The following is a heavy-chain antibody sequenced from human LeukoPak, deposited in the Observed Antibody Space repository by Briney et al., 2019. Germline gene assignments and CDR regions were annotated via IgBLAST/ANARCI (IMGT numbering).Heavy chain of an antibody. V-gene: IGHV1-69*04. J-gene: IGHJ4*02. CDR3: ARGYYYDSSGPSFDY. Sequence: ASVKVSCKASGGTFSSYAISWVRQAPGQGLEWMGRIIPILGIANYAQKFQGRVTITADKSTSTAYMELSSLRSEDTAVYYCARGYYYDSSGPSFDYWGQGTLVTVSS. D-gene: IGHD3-22*01. CDR2: IIPILGIA. CDR1: GGTFSSYA.